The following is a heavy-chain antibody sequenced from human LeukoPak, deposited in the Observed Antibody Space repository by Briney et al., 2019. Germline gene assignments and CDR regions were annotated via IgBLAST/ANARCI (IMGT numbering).Heavy chain of an antibody. V-gene: IGHV3-9*01. D-gene: IGHD2-2*02. CDR2: ISWNSGSI. CDR3: AKAFCNSTSCYIGF. J-gene: IGHJ4*02. CDR1: GFTFDDYA. Sequence: GGSLRLSCAASGFTFDDYAMHWVRQAPGKGLEWVSGISWNSGSIGYADSVKGRFTISRDNAKNSLYLQMNSLRAEDTALYYCAKAFCNSTSCYIGFWGQGTLVTVSS.